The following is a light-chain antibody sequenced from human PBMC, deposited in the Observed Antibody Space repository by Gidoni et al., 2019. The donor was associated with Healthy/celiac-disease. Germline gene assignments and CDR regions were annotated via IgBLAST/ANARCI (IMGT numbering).Light chain of an antibody. Sequence: QSALTQPASVSGSPGQSITISCTGTSSDVGSYNLVSWYQQHPAKAPKLMIYEVSKRPSGVSNRFSGSKSGNTASLTISGLQAEDEADYYCCSYAGSSTLGVFGGGTKLTVL. CDR1: SSDVGSYNL. CDR2: EVS. J-gene: IGLJ2*01. V-gene: IGLV2-23*02. CDR3: CSYAGSSTLGV.